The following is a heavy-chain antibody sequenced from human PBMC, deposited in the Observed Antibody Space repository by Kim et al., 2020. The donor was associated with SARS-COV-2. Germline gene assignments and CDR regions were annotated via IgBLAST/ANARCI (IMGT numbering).Heavy chain of an antibody. CDR1: GFTFSSYE. CDR2: ISSSGSTI. V-gene: IGHV3-48*03. CDR3: AREILNRIAVAGTNWFDP. D-gene: IGHD6-19*01. J-gene: IGHJ5*02. Sequence: GGSLRLSCAASGFTFSSYEMNWVRQAPGKGLEWVSYISSSGSTIYYADSVKGRFTISRDNAKNSLYLQMNSLRAEDTAVYYCAREILNRIAVAGTNWFDPWGQGTLVTVSS.